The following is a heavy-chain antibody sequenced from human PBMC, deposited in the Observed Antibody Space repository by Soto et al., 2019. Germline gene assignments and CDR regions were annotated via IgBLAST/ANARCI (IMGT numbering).Heavy chain of an antibody. CDR1: GGTFSSYA. Sequence: WASVKVSCKASGGTFSSYAISWVRQAPGQGLEWMGGIIPIFGTANYAQKFQGRVTITADESTSTAYMELSSLRSEDTAVYYCARDSFGIGVAGIDYWGQGTLVTVSS. CDR3: ARDSFGIGVAGIDY. V-gene: IGHV1-69*13. D-gene: IGHD6-19*01. J-gene: IGHJ4*02. CDR2: IIPIFGTA.